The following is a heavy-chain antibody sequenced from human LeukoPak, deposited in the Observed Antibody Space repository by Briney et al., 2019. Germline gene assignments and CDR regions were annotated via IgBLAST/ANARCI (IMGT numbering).Heavy chain of an antibody. Sequence: GASVKVSCKASGYTFTGYYMHWVRQAPGQGLEWMGWINPNSGGTNYAQKFQGRVTMTRDTSISTAYMELSRLRSDDTAVYYCARPITIFGVVMAGEAFDIWGQGTMVTVSS. CDR1: GYTFTGYY. V-gene: IGHV1-2*02. CDR3: ARPITIFGVVMAGEAFDI. J-gene: IGHJ3*02. CDR2: INPNSGGT. D-gene: IGHD3-3*01.